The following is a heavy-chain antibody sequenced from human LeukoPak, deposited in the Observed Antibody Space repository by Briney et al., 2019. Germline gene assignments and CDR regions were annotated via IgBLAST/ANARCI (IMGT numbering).Heavy chain of an antibody. Sequence: SVKVSCKASGGTFSSYAISWVRQAPGQGLEWMGGIIPIFGTANCAQKFQGRVTITADESTSTAYMELSSLRSEDTAVYYCARLANQLLYGHFDYWGQGTLVTVSS. V-gene: IGHV1-69*13. D-gene: IGHD2-2*01. CDR1: GGTFSSYA. J-gene: IGHJ4*02. CDR2: IIPIFGTA. CDR3: ARLANQLLYGHFDY.